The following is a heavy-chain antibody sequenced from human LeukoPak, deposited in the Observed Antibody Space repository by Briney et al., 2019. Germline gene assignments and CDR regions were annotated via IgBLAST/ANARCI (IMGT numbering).Heavy chain of an antibody. V-gene: IGHV1-2*04. D-gene: IGHD1-26*01. CDR1: GYTFTGYY. Sequence: ASVKVSCKASGYTFTGYYMHWVRQAPGQGLEWMGWINPNSGGTNYAQKFQGWVTMTRDTSISTAYMELSRLRSDDTAVYYCARYSGSYSRYYYYGMDVWGQGTTVTVSS. J-gene: IGHJ6*02. CDR2: INPNSGGT. CDR3: ARYSGSYSRYYYYGMDV.